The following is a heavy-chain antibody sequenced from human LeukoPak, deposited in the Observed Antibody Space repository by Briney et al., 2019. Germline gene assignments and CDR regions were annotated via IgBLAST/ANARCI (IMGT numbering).Heavy chain of an antibody. J-gene: IGHJ4*02. CDR2: IYYSGST. V-gene: IGHV4-39*07. CDR1: GGSISSSSYY. D-gene: IGHD5-18*01. CDR3: ARVLRRGYSSGYYFDY. Sequence: SETLSLTCTVSGGSISSSSYYLGWIRQPPGKGLEWIVSIYYSGSTYYNPSLKSRVTISVDTSKNQFSLKLNSVTAADTAVYYCARVLRRGYSSGYYFDYWGQGILVTVSS.